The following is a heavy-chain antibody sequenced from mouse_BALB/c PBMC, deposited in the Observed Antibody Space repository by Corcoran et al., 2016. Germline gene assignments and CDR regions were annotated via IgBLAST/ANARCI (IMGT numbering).Heavy chain of an antibody. D-gene: IGHD2-3*01. J-gene: IGHJ3*01. V-gene: IGHV1S136*01. CDR1: GYTFTSYV. CDR2: INPYNDGT. CDR3: ARLEGGYYVRFAY. Sequence: EVQLQQSGPELVKPGASVKMSCKASGYTFTSYVMHWVKQKPGQGLEWIGYINPYNDGTKYNEKFKGNAPLTSDKSCSTAYMELSILTSEDSAVDYGARLEGGYYVRFAYWGQGSLVTVSA.